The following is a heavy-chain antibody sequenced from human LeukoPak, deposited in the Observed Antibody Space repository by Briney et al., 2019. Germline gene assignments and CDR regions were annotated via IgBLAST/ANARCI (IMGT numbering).Heavy chain of an antibody. CDR3: TRGDLYYDFWSGYYRPYYFDY. J-gene: IGHJ4*02. D-gene: IGHD3-3*01. Sequence: GGSLRLSCTASGFTFGDYAMSWVRQAPGKRLEWVGFIRSKAYGGTTEYAASVKGRFTISRDDSKSIAYLQMNSLKTEDTAVYNCTRGDLYYDFWSGYYRPYYFDYWGQGTLVTVSS. CDR2: IRSKAYGGTT. CDR1: GFTFGDYA. V-gene: IGHV3-49*04.